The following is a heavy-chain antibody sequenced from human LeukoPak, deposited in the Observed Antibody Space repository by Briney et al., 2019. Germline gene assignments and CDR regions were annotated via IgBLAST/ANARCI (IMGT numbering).Heavy chain of an antibody. CDR1: SGSFSGYY. V-gene: IGHV4-34*01. Sequence: PSETLSLTCAVYSGSFSGYYWSWIRQPPGKGLEWIGEINHSGSTNYNPSLKSRVTISVDTSKNQFSLRLNSVTAADTAVYYCVRHRYTSGWYAGFDYWGQGTLVTVSS. CDR2: INHSGST. D-gene: IGHD6-19*01. CDR3: VRHRYTSGWYAGFDY. J-gene: IGHJ4*02.